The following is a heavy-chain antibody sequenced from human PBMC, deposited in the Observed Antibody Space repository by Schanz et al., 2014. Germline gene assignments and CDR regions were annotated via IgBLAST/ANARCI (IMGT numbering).Heavy chain of an antibody. CDR1: GFTFSTYW. D-gene: IGHD3-3*01. Sequence: EVQLVESGGGLVQPGGSLRLSCAASGFTFSTYWMSWVRQAPGKGLEWVANIKQDESEISYVDSVKGRFTISRDNAKHSMYLQMNSPSADDTAVYYCARDKGGYYPFDYWGQGTLVTVSS. J-gene: IGHJ4*02. V-gene: IGHV3-7*01. CDR2: IKQDESEI. CDR3: ARDKGGYYPFDY.